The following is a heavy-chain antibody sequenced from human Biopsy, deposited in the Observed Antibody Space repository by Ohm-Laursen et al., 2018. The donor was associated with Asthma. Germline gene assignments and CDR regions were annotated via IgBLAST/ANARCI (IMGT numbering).Heavy chain of an antibody. D-gene: IGHD1-1*01. J-gene: IGHJ3*02. CDR2: ISKDASTQ. Sequence: SLRLSCAASGFSFSEFVIHWVRQAPGKGLEWVGVISKDASTQDYADSVKGRFTMARDNSKNTLDLQMNSLREEDTAVYYCVRDGTDDAFDIWGQGTVVSVSS. CDR1: GFSFSEFV. CDR3: VRDGTDDAFDI. V-gene: IGHV3-30*03.